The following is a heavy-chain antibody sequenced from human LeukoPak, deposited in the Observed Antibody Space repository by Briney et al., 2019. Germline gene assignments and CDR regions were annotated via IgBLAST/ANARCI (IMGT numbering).Heavy chain of an antibody. J-gene: IGHJ4*02. CDR2: ISYTGTYI. Sequence: PGGSLRLSCAASTFSLNAYNMNWVRQAPGKGLEWVSSISYTGTYIYYADSVKGRFTISRDNAQNSLYLQMNSLRAEDTAIYYCVRDRGTYRPIDYWGQGTLVAVSS. D-gene: IGHD1-26*01. V-gene: IGHV3-21*04. CDR3: VRDRGTYRPIDY. CDR1: TFSLNAYN.